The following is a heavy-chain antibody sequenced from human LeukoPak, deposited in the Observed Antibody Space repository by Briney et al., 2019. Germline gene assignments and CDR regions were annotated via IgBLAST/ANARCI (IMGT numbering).Heavy chain of an antibody. D-gene: IGHD3-10*01. CDR2: MNPNSGNT. Sequence: GASVKVSCKASGYTFTSYGISWVRQAPGQGLEWMGWMNPNSGNTGYAQKFQGRVTMTRNTSISTACMELSSLRSEDTAVYYCASPFRLQQAGLIIKYYYYYYGMDVWGQGTTVTVSS. CDR1: GYTFTSYG. J-gene: IGHJ6*02. V-gene: IGHV1-8*02. CDR3: ASPFRLQQAGLIIKYYYYYYGMDV.